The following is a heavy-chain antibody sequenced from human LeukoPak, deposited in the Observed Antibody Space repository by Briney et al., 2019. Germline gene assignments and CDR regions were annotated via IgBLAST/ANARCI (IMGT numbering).Heavy chain of an antibody. J-gene: IGHJ4*02. V-gene: IGHV3-7*04. CDR2: IKQDGGER. CDR3: ARDRSGTDS. CDR1: RFTFSNYW. Sequence: GGSLRLSCAASRFTFSNYWMSWVRQAPGKGLEWVGNIKQDGGERFYVDSVKGRFTISRDNAKKTLYLQMNSLRVEDTAVYYCARDRSGTDSWGQGTLVTVSS. D-gene: IGHD6-19*01.